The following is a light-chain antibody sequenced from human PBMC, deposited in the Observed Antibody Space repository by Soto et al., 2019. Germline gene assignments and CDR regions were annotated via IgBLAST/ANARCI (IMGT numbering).Light chain of an antibody. CDR3: AAWDHRLKSPIML. CDR2: SNN. CDR1: YSNIGSNN. V-gene: IGLV1-44*01. Sequence: QSVLTQPPSVSATPGQRVTISCSGTYSNIGSNNVAWYQRLQGTAPKLLIDSNNERPSGVPDRFSGSKSGSSASLAISGLQAEDEADEDCAAWDHRLKSPIMLFGAGTKLTVL. J-gene: IGLJ2*01.